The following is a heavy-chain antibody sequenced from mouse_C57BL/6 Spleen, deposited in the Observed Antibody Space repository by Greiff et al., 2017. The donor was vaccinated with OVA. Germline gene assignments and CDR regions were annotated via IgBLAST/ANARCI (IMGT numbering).Heavy chain of an antibody. CDR1: GYTFTSYW. D-gene: IGHD2-4*01. V-gene: IGHV1-69*01. CDR3: ARGGLRRTAYYAMDY. Sequence: QVQLQQPGAELVMPGASVKLSCKASGYTFTSYWLHWVKQRPGQGLEWIGEIDPSDSYTNSNQKFKGKSTLTVDKSSSTAYMQLSSLTSEDSAVYYCARGGLRRTAYYAMDYWGQGTSVTVSS. CDR2: IDPSDSYT. J-gene: IGHJ4*01.